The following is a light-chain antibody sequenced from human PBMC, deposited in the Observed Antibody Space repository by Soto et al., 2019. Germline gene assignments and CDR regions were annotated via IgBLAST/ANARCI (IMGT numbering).Light chain of an antibody. Sequence: EIVLTQSPGTLSVSPGERVTLSCRASQSISSSYLAWYQQRPGQAPRLLIFGASYRATGIPDRFSGSGSGTDFTLTISKLEPEEFAVYYCQQYNSSPPEFTFGPGTKVDSK. CDR2: GAS. CDR3: QQYNSSPPEFT. J-gene: IGKJ3*01. V-gene: IGKV3-20*01. CDR1: QSISSSY.